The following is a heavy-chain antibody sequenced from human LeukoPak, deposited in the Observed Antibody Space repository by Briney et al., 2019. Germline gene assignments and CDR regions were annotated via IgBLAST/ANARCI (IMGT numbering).Heavy chain of an antibody. CDR3: AKVGYSYGYQPNFDY. D-gene: IGHD5-18*01. CDR2: ISGSDGTT. Sequence: GGSLRLSCAAPGFTFSSYAMSWVRQAPGKGLEWVSAISGSDGTTYYADSVKGRFTISRDNSKNTLYLQMNSLRAEDTAVYYCAKVGYSYGYQPNFDYWGQGTLVTVSS. CDR1: GFTFSSYA. V-gene: IGHV3-23*01. J-gene: IGHJ4*02.